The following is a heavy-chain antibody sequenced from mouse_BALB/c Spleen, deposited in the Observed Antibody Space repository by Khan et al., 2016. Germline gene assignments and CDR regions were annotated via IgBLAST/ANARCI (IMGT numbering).Heavy chain of an antibody. CDR2: ISNGGGST. CDR3: AGHGDCFDY. V-gene: IGHV5-12*02. Sequence: EVELVEPGGGLVQPGGSLKLSCATSGFTFSDYYMYWVRQTPEKRLEWVAYISNGGGSTYYPDTVKGRFTISRDNAKNTLYLQMSRRRSEGTVRYYCAGHGDCFDYWGQGTTLTGSS. D-gene: IGHD2-13*01. CDR1: GFTFSDYY. J-gene: IGHJ2*01.